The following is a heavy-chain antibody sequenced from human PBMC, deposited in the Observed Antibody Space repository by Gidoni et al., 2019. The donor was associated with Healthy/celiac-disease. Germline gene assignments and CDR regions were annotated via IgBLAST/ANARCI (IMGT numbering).Heavy chain of an antibody. D-gene: IGHD6-6*01. CDR1: DYTFTSYY. Sequence: QVQLVQSGAAVKKPGASVKVYCKAADYTFTSYYRHWVRQAPGQGLEWMGIINPSGGRTSYAQKFQGRVTMTSDTSTSTVYMELSSLRSEDTAVYYCARSYSSSLRPDYWGQGTLVTVSS. V-gene: IGHV1-46*01. CDR2: INPSGGRT. CDR3: ARSYSSSLRPDY. J-gene: IGHJ4*02.